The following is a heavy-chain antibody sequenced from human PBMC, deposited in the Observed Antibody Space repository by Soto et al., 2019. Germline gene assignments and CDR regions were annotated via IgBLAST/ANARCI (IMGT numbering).Heavy chain of an antibody. CDR1: GFTFSSYG. V-gene: IGHV3-30*18. Sequence: GGSLRLSCAASGFTFSSYGMHWVRQAPGKGLEWVAVISYDGSNKYYADSVKGRFTISRDNSKNTLYLQMNSLRAEDTAVYYCAKRLASPALYGMDVWGQGTTVTVSS. J-gene: IGHJ6*02. CDR3: AKRLASPALYGMDV. CDR2: ISYDGSNK. D-gene: IGHD6-25*01.